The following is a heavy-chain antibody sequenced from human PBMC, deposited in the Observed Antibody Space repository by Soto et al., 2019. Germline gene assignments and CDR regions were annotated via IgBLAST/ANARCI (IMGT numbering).Heavy chain of an antibody. D-gene: IGHD3-10*01. CDR3: AREPRESWFGELGFDY. V-gene: IGHV3-21*01. CDR1: GFTFSSYS. CDR2: ISSSSSYI. J-gene: IGHJ4*02. Sequence: GGSLRLSCAASGFTFSSYSMNWVRQAPGKGLEWVSSISSSSSYIYYADSVKGRFTISRDNAKNSLYLQMNSLRAEDTAVYYCAREPRESWFGELGFDYWGQGTLVTVSS.